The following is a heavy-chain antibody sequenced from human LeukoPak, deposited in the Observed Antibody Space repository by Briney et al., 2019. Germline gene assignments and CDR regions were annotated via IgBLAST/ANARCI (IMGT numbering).Heavy chain of an antibody. CDR3: ARQYSNYESEY. J-gene: IGHJ4*02. CDR2: IYHSGNT. CDR1: GYSISSGYN. D-gene: IGHD4-11*01. V-gene: IGHV4-38-2*02. Sequence: SETPSLTCTVSGYSISSGYNWGWVRQPPGKRLEWIGCIYHSGNTYYNPSLKSRVTISVDTSKNQLSLKVSSVIAADTAIYYCARQYSNYESEYWGQGTLVTVSS.